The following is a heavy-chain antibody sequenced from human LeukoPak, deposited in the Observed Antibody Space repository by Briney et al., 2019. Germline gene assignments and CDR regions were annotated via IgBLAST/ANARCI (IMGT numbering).Heavy chain of an antibody. D-gene: IGHD5-18*01. CDR1: GFTFSSYW. J-gene: IGHJ4*02. CDR3: ARPNTGYDY. Sequence: GGSLRLSCAASGFTFSSYWMHWVRQAPGKGLVWVSRIISDGSSTNYADSVKGRFTISRGNAKNTLYLQMNSLRAEDTAVYYCARPNTGYDYWGQGTLVTVSS. CDR2: IISDGSST. V-gene: IGHV3-74*01.